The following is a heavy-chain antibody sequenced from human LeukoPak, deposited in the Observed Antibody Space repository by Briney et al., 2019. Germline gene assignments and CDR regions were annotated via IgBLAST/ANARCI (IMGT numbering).Heavy chain of an antibody. J-gene: IGHJ4*02. V-gene: IGHV3-7*01. CDR3: ATVRGYDSRDLDY. D-gene: IGHD5-12*01. Sequence: GGSLRLSCAASGFTFSSYWMSWVRQAPGKGLEWVANIKQDGSEKYYVDSVKGRFTISRDNAKNSVYLQMSSLRAEDTAVYYCATVRGYDSRDLDYWGQGTLVTVSS. CDR1: GFTFSSYW. CDR2: IKQDGSEK.